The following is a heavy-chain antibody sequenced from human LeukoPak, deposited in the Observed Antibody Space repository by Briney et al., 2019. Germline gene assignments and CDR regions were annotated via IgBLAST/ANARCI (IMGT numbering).Heavy chain of an antibody. CDR2: MSPNSGNT. V-gene: IGHV1-8*01. D-gene: IGHD7-27*01. CDR1: GYTFTSYD. Sequence: ASVKVSCKASGYTFTSYDINWVRQATGQGPEWMGWMSPNSGNTGYAQKFQGRVTMTRSTSMSTAYMELSSLRPEDTAVYYCARGPPNWGYDYWGQGTLVTVSS. CDR3: ARGPPNWGYDY. J-gene: IGHJ4*02.